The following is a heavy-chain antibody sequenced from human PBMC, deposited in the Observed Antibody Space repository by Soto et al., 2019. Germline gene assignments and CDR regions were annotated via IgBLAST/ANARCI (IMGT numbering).Heavy chain of an antibody. CDR2: IYYSGST. J-gene: IGHJ4*02. CDR3: ARSPEATVTAFDY. V-gene: IGHV4-31*03. Sequence: SETLSLTCTVSGDSITSNSYYWSWIRQHPGKGLEWIGYIYYSGSTYYNPSLKSRVTISVDTSKNQFSLKLSSVTAADTAVYYCARSPEATVTAFDYWGQGTLVTVSS. D-gene: IGHD4-17*01. CDR1: GDSITSNSYY.